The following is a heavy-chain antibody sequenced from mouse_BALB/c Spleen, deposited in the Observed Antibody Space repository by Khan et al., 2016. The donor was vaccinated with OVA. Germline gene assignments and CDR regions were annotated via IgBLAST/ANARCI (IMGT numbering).Heavy chain of an antibody. Sequence: IQLVQSGPELMKPGASVKISCKASGYSFSTYYIHWVTRSPGKTLEWIGYIDPFNGGATYNQKFKGKATLTVDKSSSTAYMHLTSLTSEDSAVYYCARPGSTSWFAYWGQGTLVTVSA. J-gene: IGHJ3*01. V-gene: IGHV1S135*01. CDR3: ARPGSTSWFAY. CDR1: GYSFSTYY. D-gene: IGHD1-1*01. CDR2: IDPFNGGA.